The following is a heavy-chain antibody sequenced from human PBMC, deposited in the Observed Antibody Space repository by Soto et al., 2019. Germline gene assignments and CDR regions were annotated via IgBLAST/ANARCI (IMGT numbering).Heavy chain of an antibody. Sequence: GASVKVSCKASGYRFNTYGISWVRQAPGQGLEWMGRISSYNVDTNYAEKFEDRLTMTTDTSTNTAYMELKSPRSDDTAVYFCARGHGEIIGAMDVWGQGTSVTVSS. D-gene: IGHD3-3*01. CDR3: ARGHGEIIGAMDV. CDR1: GYRFNTYG. CDR2: ISSYNVDT. J-gene: IGHJ6*02. V-gene: IGHV1-18*01.